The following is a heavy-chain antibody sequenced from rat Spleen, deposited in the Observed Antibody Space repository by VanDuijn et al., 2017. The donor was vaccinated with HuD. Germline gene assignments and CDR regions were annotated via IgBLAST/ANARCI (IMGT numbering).Heavy chain of an antibody. CDR3: ARYRDSYGHVGIFDY. Sequence: EVQLVASGGGLVQPGRSLRLSCVASGFTFNNYWMTWIRQAPGKGLEWVASVTDSGGTTYYPDSMKGRFTISRDNAKSTLYLQMNSLRSEDTATYYCARYRDSYGHVGIFDYWGLGVMVTVSS. CDR2: VTDSGGTT. D-gene: IGHD1-12*01. CDR1: GFTFNNYW. V-gene: IGHV5-31*01. J-gene: IGHJ2*01.